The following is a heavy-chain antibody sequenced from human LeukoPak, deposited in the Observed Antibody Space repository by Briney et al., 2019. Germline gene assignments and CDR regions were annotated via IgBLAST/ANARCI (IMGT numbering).Heavy chain of an antibody. V-gene: IGHV3-30*18. CDR2: ISNEGSKK. CDR1: GFTFSSYG. J-gene: IGHJ4*02. CDR3: AKDRYSYAFEYSDS. Sequence: PGGSLRLSCAASGFTFSSYGMHWVRQAPGKGLDWVAVISNEGSKKYYADSVKGRFTISRDNSKNTLSLQVSSLRTEDTAVYYCAKDRYSYAFEYSDSWGQGTLVTVSS. D-gene: IGHD5-18*01.